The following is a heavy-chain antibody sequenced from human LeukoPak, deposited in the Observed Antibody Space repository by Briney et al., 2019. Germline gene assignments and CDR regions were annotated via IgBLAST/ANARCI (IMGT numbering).Heavy chain of an antibody. Sequence: PGGSLRLSCAASGFTFSSYGMHWVRQAPGKGLEWVAVISYDGSNKYYADSVKGRFTISRDNSKNTLYLQMNSLGAEDTAVYYCAKEKLIAYYYDSSGYFRGYYFDYWGQGTLVTVSS. V-gene: IGHV3-30*18. J-gene: IGHJ4*02. CDR2: ISYDGSNK. D-gene: IGHD3-22*01. CDR3: AKEKLIAYYYDSSGYFRGYYFDY. CDR1: GFTFSSYG.